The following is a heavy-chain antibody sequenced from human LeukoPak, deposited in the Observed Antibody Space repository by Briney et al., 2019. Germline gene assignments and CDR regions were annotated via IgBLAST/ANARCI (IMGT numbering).Heavy chain of an antibody. D-gene: IGHD5-24*01. V-gene: IGHV3-23*01. Sequence: GGSLRLSCAASGFTFSNYGLSWVRQAPGKGLEWVSGITGSGGSTYYADSVKGRFTISRDNSKNTLYLQMNSLRAEDTAVYYCAKDVVDGYNKAFDYWGQGTLVTVSS. CDR3: AKDVVDGYNKAFDY. J-gene: IGHJ4*02. CDR1: GFTFSNYG. CDR2: ITGSGGST.